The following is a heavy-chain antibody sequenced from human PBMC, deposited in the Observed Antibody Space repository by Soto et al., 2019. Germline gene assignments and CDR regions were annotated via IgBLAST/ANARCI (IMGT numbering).Heavy chain of an antibody. CDR3: ARVDDSSGFFDY. D-gene: IGHD3-22*01. V-gene: IGHV4-31*02. CDR1: GGSISSCGYY. CDR2: IYYSGST. J-gene: IGHJ4*02. Sequence: TLSLTXTVSGGSISSCGYYWSWMGQRPGKGLECIAYIYYSGSTYYNPSLKSRVTISVDTSKHQLSLKLSSVTAAATAVYYCARVDDSSGFFDYWGQGTLVTVSS.